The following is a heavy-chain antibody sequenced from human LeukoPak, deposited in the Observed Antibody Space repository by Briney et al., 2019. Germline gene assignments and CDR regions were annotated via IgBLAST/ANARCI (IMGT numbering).Heavy chain of an antibody. CDR1: GFTFSSYA. Sequence: GGSLRLSCAASGFTFSSYAMSWVRRAPGKGLEWVSAISGSGGSTYYADSVKGRFTISRDNSKNTLYLQMNSLGAEDTAVYYCAKDGFLRGFDYWGQGTLVTVSS. CDR3: AKDGFLRGFDY. D-gene: IGHD3-10*01. J-gene: IGHJ4*02. V-gene: IGHV3-23*01. CDR2: ISGSGGST.